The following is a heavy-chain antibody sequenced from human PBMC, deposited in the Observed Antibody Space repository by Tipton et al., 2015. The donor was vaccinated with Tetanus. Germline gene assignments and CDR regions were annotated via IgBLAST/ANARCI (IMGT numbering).Heavy chain of an antibody. D-gene: IGHD1-1*01. V-gene: IGHV4-59*08. CDR2: IDYSGNT. CDR3: TRGNEDRNFDY. CDR1: GGSMSSNY. J-gene: IGHJ4*02. Sequence: TLSLTCTVSGGSMSSNYWSWIRQPPGKGPEWLGHIDYSGNTNYNSSLKGRATISLNTPKNQFSLKLTSVTPEDTAVYYCTRGNEDRNFDYWGQGSLVTVS.